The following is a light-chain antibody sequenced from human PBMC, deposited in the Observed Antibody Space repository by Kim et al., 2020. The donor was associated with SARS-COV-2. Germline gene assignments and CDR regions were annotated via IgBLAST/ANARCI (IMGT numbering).Light chain of an antibody. J-gene: IGKJ2*01. CDR3: QQYGSSPLYT. V-gene: IGKV3-20*01. Sequence: EIVLTQSPGTLSLSPGERATLSCRASQSVGSSYLAWYQQKPGQPPRLLIYGASNRATGIPDRFSGSGSGTGFTLTISRLEPEDFAVYYCQQYGSSPLYTFGQGTKLEI. CDR1: QSVGSSY. CDR2: GAS.